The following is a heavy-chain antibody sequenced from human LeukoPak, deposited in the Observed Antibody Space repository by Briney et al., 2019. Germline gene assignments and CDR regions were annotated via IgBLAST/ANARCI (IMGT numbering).Heavy chain of an antibody. D-gene: IGHD1-26*01. CDR2: IIPIFGAA. CDR1: GGTFSSYA. Sequence: GSSVKVSCKASGGTFSSYAISWVRQAPGQGLEWMGGIIPIFGAANYAQKFQGRVTITADESTSTAYMELSSLRSEDTAVYYCARRPFGGSYEYFDYWGQGTLVTVSS. J-gene: IGHJ4*02. V-gene: IGHV1-69*01. CDR3: ARRPFGGSYEYFDY.